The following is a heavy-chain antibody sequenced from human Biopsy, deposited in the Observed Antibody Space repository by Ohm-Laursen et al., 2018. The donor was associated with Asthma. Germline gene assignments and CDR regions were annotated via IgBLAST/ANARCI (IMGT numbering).Heavy chain of an antibody. V-gene: IGHV1-69*01. CDR3: ARCQVGYSSGWSLLLKKIYYSGMDV. D-gene: IGHD6-19*01. J-gene: IGHJ6*02. CDR2: IMTVFGTT. Sequence: SSVKVSCKAPGGTFSNFAISWVRQAPGQGLEWLGGIMTVFGTTKYAQKFQGRVTITADESTSTAYIEVTSLRSEDTAIYYCARCQVGYSSGWSLLLKKIYYSGMDVWGQGTAVTVSS. CDR1: GGTFSNFA.